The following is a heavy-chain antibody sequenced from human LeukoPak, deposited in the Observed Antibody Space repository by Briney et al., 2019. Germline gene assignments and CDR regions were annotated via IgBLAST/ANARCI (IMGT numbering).Heavy chain of an antibody. CDR2: ISSSGSTI. D-gene: IGHD2-2*02. Sequence: GGSLRLTCAASGFTFSDYYMSWIRQAPGKGLEWVSYISSSGSTIYYADSVKGRFTISRDNAKNSLYLQMNSLRAEDTAVYYCARYIVVVPAAIRSGLFDPWGQGTLVTVSS. CDR3: ARYIVVVPAAIRSGLFDP. CDR1: GFTFSDYY. J-gene: IGHJ5*02. V-gene: IGHV3-11*01.